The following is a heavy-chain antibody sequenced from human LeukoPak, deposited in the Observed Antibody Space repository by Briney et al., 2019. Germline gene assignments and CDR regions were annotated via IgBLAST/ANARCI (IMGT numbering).Heavy chain of an antibody. Sequence: PSESLSLTCSVSGGSITVYHWSWIRQPPRRGLEYIAYIHFTGITNYNPSLQSRVTISVVTSKNRVYLRLSSVTAADTAVYYCARFSDYYDSSGHYLDYWGQGTLVTVSS. V-gene: IGHV4-59*08. CDR1: GGSITVYH. D-gene: IGHD3-22*01. CDR3: ARFSDYYDSSGHYLDY. J-gene: IGHJ4*02. CDR2: IHFTGIT.